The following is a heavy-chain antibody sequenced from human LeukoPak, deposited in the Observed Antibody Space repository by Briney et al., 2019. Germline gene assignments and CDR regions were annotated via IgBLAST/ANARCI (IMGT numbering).Heavy chain of an antibody. J-gene: IGHJ5*02. CDR3: ARDLREDQGRMGP. Sequence: GASVKVSCKASGGTFSSYAISWVRQAPGQGLEWMGRIIPILGIANYAQKFQGRVTITADKSTSTAYTELSSLRPEDTAVYYCARDLREDQGRMGPWGQGTLVTVSS. D-gene: IGHD1-26*01. CDR2: IIPILGIA. CDR1: GGTFSSYA. V-gene: IGHV1-69*04.